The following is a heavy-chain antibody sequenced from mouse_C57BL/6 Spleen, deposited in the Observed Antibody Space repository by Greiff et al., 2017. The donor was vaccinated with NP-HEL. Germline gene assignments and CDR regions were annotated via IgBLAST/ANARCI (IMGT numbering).Heavy chain of an antibody. Sequence: EVMLVESGEGLVKPGGSLKLSCAASGFTFSSYAMSWVRQTPEKRLEWVAYISSGGDYIYYADTVKGRFTISRDNARNTLYLQMSSLKSEDTAMYYCTREDIYYAMDYWGQGTSVTVSS. CDR3: TREDIYYAMDY. D-gene: IGHD3-3*01. CDR1: GFTFSSYA. V-gene: IGHV5-9-1*02. CDR2: ISSGGDYI. J-gene: IGHJ4*01.